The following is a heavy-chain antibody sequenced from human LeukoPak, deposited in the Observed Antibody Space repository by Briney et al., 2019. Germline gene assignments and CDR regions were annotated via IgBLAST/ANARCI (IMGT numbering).Heavy chain of an antibody. J-gene: IGHJ6*02. CDR2: INHSGST. Sequence: SETLSLTCAVYGGSFSGYYWSWIRQPPGKGLEWIGEINHSGSTNYNPSLKSRVTISVDTSKNQFSLKLSFVTAADTAVYYCARGGDYYGSVYGMDVWGQGTTVTVSS. V-gene: IGHV4-34*01. CDR1: GGSFSGYY. D-gene: IGHD3-10*01. CDR3: ARGGDYYGSVYGMDV.